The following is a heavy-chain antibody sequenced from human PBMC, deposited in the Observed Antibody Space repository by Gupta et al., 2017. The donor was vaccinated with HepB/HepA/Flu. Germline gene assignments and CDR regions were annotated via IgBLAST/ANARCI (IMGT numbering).Heavy chain of an antibody. Sequence: EVQLLESGGGLVQPGGSLRLSCAASGFTFSSYAMSWVRQAPGKGLEWVSAISGSGGSTYYADSVKGRFTISRDNSKNTLYLQMNSLRAEDTAVYYCAKDPRGYCSGGSCYSGWFDPWGQGTLVTVSS. CDR3: AKDPRGYCSGGSCYSGWFDP. CDR2: ISGSGGST. CDR1: GFTFSSYA. V-gene: IGHV3-23*01. D-gene: IGHD2-15*01. J-gene: IGHJ5*02.